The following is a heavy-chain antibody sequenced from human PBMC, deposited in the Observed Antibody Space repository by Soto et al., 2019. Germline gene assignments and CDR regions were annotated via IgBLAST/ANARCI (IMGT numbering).Heavy chain of an antibody. Sequence: GXSVKVSCKASGYTFTRYYMHWVRQAPGQGLEWMGIINPRGGSTSYAQKFQGRVTLTSDTSTSTVYMELSSLRSEDTAVYYCARHDFMVARQSGHFDYWGQGTLVTVSS. CDR1: GYTFTRYY. CDR3: ARHDFMVARQSGHFDY. J-gene: IGHJ4*02. V-gene: IGHV1-46*01. CDR2: INPRGGST. D-gene: IGHD2-15*01.